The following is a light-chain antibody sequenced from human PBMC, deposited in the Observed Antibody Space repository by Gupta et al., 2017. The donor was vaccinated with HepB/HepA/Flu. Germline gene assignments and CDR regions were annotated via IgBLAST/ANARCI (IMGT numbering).Light chain of an antibody. J-gene: IGLJ2*01. Sequence: SYVLTPPPSVSVAPGQAATIACGGDNIGSKSVHWYLQNPGQAPVLVVYDDKDRPSGIPERFSGSNSGNTATLTISRVEAGDEADYYCQVWDSSIDIVLFGGGTKLTVL. CDR3: QVWDSSIDIVL. CDR1: NIGSKS. CDR2: DDK. V-gene: IGLV3-21*02.